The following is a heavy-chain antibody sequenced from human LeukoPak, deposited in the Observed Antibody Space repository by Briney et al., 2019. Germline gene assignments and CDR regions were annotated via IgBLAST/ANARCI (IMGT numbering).Heavy chain of an antibody. D-gene: IGHD4-23*01. CDR2: IYYSGST. J-gene: IGHJ3*02. V-gene: IGHV4-39*07. Sequence: SETLSLTCTVSGGSISSSSYYWGWIRQPPGKGLEWIGSIYYSGSTYYNPSLKSRVTISVDTSKNQFSLKLSSVTAADTAVYYCARDPLDAVVTGDAFDIWGQGTMVTVSS. CDR3: ARDPLDAVVTGDAFDI. CDR1: GGSISSSSYY.